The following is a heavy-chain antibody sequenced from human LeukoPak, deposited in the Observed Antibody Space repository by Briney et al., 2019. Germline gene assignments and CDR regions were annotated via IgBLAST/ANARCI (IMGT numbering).Heavy chain of an antibody. V-gene: IGHV4-30-2*01. CDR1: GGSISSGGYY. CDR2: IYHSGST. Sequence: PSETLSLTCTVSGGSISSGGYYWSWIRQPPGKGLEWIGYIYHSGSTYYNPSLKSRVTISVDRSKNQFSLKLSSVTAADTAVYYCARGSVGAPDYWGQGTLVTVTS. D-gene: IGHD1-26*01. J-gene: IGHJ4*02. CDR3: ARGSVGAPDY.